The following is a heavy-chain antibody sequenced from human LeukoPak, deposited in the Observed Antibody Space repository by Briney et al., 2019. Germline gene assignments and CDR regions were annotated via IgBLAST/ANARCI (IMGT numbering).Heavy chain of an antibody. D-gene: IGHD3-10*01. J-gene: IGHJ3*02. Sequence: GGSLRLSCAASGFTFSSYAMHWVRQAPGKGLEWVAVISYDGSNKYYADSVKGRLTISRDNSKNTLYLQMNSLRAEDTAVYYCARPGFGELFVGYAFDIWGQGTMVTVSS. V-gene: IGHV3-30*04. CDR2: ISYDGSNK. CDR1: GFTFSSYA. CDR3: ARPGFGELFVGYAFDI.